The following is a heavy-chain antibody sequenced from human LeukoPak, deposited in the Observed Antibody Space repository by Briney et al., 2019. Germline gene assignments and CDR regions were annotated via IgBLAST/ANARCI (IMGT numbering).Heavy chain of an antibody. CDR3: ARNRRWLQLYDY. CDR1: GYTFTSYY. V-gene: IGHV1-2*06. J-gene: IGHJ4*02. CDR2: INPNSGGT. D-gene: IGHD5-24*01. Sequence: GASVKVSXKASGYTFTSYYMHWVRQAPGQGLEWMGRINPNSGGTNYAQKFRGRVTMTRDTSISTAYMELSRLRSDDTAVYYCARNRRWLQLYDYWGQGTLVTVSS.